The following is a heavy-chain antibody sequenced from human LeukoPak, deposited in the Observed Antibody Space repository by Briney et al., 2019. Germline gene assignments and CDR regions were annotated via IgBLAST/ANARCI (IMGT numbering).Heavy chain of an antibody. CDR3: ARAGSQWLLDRHNWFDP. D-gene: IGHD3-22*01. CDR2: MNPTSGNT. J-gene: IGHJ5*02. Sequence: ASVKVSCKASGFTLSAYDINWVRQATGQGLEWVGWMNPTSGNTGYAQKFQGRVTMTRDTSINTAYMELSSLTSEDTAVYYCARAGSQWLLDRHNWFDPWGQGTLVTVSS. V-gene: IGHV1-8*01. CDR1: GFTLSAYD.